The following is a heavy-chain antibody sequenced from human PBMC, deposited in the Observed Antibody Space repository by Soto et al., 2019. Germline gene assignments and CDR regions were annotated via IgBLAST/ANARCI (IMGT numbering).Heavy chain of an antibody. CDR2: MNPNSGNT. CDR1: GYTFTSYD. D-gene: IGHD3-10*01. J-gene: IGHJ6*03. V-gene: IGHV1-8*01. Sequence: GASVKVSCKASGYTFTSYDINWVRQATGQGLEWMGWMNPNSGNTGYAQKFQGRVTMTRNTSISTAYMELSSLRSEDTAVYYCARDPMVRGVIITRSYYMDVWGKGTTVTVSS. CDR3: ARDPMVRGVIITRSYYMDV.